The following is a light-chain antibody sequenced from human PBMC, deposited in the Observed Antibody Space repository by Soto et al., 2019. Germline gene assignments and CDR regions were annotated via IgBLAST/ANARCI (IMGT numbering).Light chain of an antibody. CDR2: GAS. Sequence: DIQMTQSPSSLSASVGDRVTVTCQASQDIRKYLSWYQQKPGRAPKLLIYGASNLETGVPSRFSGSGYGTDFTFPISSLQPEDIAAYYCQHYDHLAPFTFGPGTKVAIK. J-gene: IGKJ3*01. CDR1: QDIRKY. V-gene: IGKV1-33*01. CDR3: QHYDHLAPFT.